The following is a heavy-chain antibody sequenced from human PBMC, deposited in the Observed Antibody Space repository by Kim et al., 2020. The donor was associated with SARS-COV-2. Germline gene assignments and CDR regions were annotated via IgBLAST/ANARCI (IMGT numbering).Heavy chain of an antibody. D-gene: IGHD5-12*01. CDR2: IWYDGSNK. CDR3: ARDQGWLRFFDY. V-gene: IGHV3-33*01. Sequence: GGSLRLSCVASGFTFSSYGMHWVRQAPGKGLEWVAVIWYDGSNKYYADSVKGRFTISRDNSKNTLYLQMNSLRAEDTAVYYCARDQGWLRFFDYWGQGTLVTVSS. CDR1: GFTFSSYG. J-gene: IGHJ4*02.